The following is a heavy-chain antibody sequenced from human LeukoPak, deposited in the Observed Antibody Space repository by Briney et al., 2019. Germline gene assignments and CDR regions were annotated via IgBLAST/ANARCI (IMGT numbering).Heavy chain of an antibody. CDR1: GYTFTSYD. D-gene: IGHD3/OR15-3a*01. J-gene: IGHJ4*02. Sequence: ASVKVSCKASGYTFTSYDINWVRQATGQGLEWMGWMNPNSGTTGYAQKFQGRVTMTRNTSISTAYMELSSLGSEDTAVYYCGRGTDLRDDYYFDYWGQGTLVTVSS. V-gene: IGHV1-8*02. CDR2: MNPNSGTT. CDR3: GRGTDLRDDYYFDY.